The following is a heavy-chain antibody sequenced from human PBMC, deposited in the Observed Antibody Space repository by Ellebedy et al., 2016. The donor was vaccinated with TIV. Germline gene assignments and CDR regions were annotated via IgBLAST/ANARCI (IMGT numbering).Heavy chain of an antibody. Sequence: PGGSLRLSCAASGFTFRSYGMHWVRQAPGKGLEWVSFIRYDGTYSAYADSVRGRFTISSDNSKNTVYLQMNNLRAEDTAVYFCAKAPHTWYPDEADFDSWGQGTLVTVSS. D-gene: IGHD6-13*01. CDR1: GFTFRSYG. V-gene: IGHV3-30*02. CDR3: AKAPHTWYPDEADFDS. J-gene: IGHJ4*02. CDR2: IRYDGTYS.